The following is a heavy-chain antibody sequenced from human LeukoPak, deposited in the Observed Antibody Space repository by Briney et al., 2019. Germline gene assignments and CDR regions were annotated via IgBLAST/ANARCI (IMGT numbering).Heavy chain of an antibody. CDR1: GYTFTDYY. Sequence: ASVKVSCRASGYTFTDYYIHWVRQAPGQRLEWMGWINPNSGGTNYAQKFQGRVTMTRDTSVSTAYMELSSLTSDDTAVYYCARVHYSLRWVTAWDYWGQGALVIVSS. D-gene: IGHD5-24*01. CDR2: INPNSGGT. V-gene: IGHV1-2*02. J-gene: IGHJ4*02. CDR3: ARVHYSLRWVTAWDY.